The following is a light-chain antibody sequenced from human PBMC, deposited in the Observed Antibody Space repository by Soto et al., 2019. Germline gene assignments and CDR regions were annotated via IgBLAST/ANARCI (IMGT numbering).Light chain of an antibody. CDR2: GAS. CDR3: QQYGSSPALT. Sequence: EIVLTQSPGTLSLSPGERATLSCRASQSVSSSYLAWYQQKPGQAPRLLIYGASSRATGIPDRFSGSGSGTDFTLTISTLEPEDCAVYYCQQYGSSPALTFGGGTKVELK. J-gene: IGKJ4*01. CDR1: QSVSSSY. V-gene: IGKV3-20*01.